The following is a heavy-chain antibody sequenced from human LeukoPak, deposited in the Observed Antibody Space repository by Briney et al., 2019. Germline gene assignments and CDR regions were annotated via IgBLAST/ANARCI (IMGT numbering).Heavy chain of an antibody. CDR1: GYSISSGYY. Sequence: SSETLSLTCTVSGYSISSGYYWGWIRQPPGKGLEWIGSIYHSGSTYYNPSLKSRVTISVDTSKNQFSLKLSSVTAADTAVYYCARGRYRSGSHFDYWGQGTLVTVSS. CDR3: ARGRYRSGSHFDY. J-gene: IGHJ4*02. D-gene: IGHD5-12*01. CDR2: IYHSGST. V-gene: IGHV4-38-2*02.